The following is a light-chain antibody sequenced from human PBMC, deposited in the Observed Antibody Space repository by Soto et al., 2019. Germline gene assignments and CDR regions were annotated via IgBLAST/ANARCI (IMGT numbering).Light chain of an antibody. J-gene: IGLJ2*01. CDR2: DDN. Sequence: NFMLTQPHSVSESPGKTVPISCTGSSGSIASNYVQWYQQRPGSAPTTIIYDDNQRPSGVPDRFSGSIDNSSKSASLTISGLKAEDEADYYCQSYDSSNQVFGGGTKLTVL. V-gene: IGLV6-57*02. CDR3: QSYDSSNQV. CDR1: SGSIASNY.